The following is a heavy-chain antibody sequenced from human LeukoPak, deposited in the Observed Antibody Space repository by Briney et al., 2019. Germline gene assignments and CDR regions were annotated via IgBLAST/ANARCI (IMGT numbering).Heavy chain of an antibody. D-gene: IGHD2-15*01. Sequence: SQTLSLTCTVSGGSINSGGYYWSWIRQHPGKGLEWIGYIYYSGSTYYNPSLKSRVTISVDTSKNQFSLKLSSVTAADTAVYYCARGSGYCSGGSCYPWDYYGMDVWGQGTTVTVSS. CDR2: IYYSGST. V-gene: IGHV4-31*03. J-gene: IGHJ6*02. CDR1: GGSINSGGYY. CDR3: ARGSGYCSGGSCYPWDYYGMDV.